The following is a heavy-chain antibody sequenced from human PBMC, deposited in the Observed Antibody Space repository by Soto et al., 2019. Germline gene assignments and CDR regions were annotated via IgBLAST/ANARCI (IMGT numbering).Heavy chain of an antibody. V-gene: IGHV3-73*01. J-gene: IGHJ4*02. CDR3: TRLDYSRNYYSVAFDS. CDR2: IRGKAHNDAT. Sequence: PGGSLRLSCLASGFTFSDSAIHWVRQASGKGLEWIGRIRGKAHNDATAYAASVKGRFSISRDGSKNTAYLQMNSLKTEDTAVYHCTRLDYSRNYYSVAFDSWGQGTLVTVSS. CDR1: GFTFSDSA. D-gene: IGHD3-22*01.